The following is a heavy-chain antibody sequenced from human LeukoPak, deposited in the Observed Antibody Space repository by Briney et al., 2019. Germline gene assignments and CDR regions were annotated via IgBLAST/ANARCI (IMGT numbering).Heavy chain of an antibody. CDR1: GFACSTYV. J-gene: IGHJ3*02. CDR2: ILHNGDST. D-gene: IGHD3-16*02. V-gene: IGHV3-23*01. Sequence: GGSLRLSCAASGFACSTYVMSWVRQAPGKGLEWLSLILHNGDSTYYADSVKGRFTISRDNSKNTLYLQMNSLRAEDTAVYYCARLSSFAFDIWGQGTMVTVSS. CDR3: ARLSSFAFDI.